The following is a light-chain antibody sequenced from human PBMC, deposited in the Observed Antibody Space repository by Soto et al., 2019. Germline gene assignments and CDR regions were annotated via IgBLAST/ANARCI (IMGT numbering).Light chain of an antibody. CDR3: SSYGRGASVL. Sequence: QSVLTQPVSVSGSPGQFITISCTGTSSDVGGYNYVSWYQQHPGKVPKLLIYDVSSRPSGISNRFSGSKSGNTASLTISGLQAEDEADYYCSSYGRGASVLFGGGTKLTVL. CDR1: SSDVGGYNY. V-gene: IGLV2-14*01. J-gene: IGLJ2*01. CDR2: DVS.